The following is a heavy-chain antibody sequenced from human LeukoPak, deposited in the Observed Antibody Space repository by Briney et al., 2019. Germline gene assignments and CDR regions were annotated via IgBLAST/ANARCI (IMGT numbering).Heavy chain of an antibody. J-gene: IGHJ5*02. CDR3: ARLGVGYDFWKSRIGNWFDP. V-gene: IGHV4-39*01. Sequence: SETLSLTCTVSGSSISSSSYYWGWIRQPPGKGLEWIGSIYYSGSTYYNPSLKSRVTISVDTSKNQFSLKLSSVTAADTAVYYCARLGVGYDFWKSRIGNWFDPWGQATLVTVSS. CDR2: IYYSGST. CDR1: GSSISSSSYY. D-gene: IGHD3-3*01.